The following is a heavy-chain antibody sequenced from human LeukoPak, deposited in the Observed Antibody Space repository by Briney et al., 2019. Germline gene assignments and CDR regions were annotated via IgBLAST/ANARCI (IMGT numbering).Heavy chain of an antibody. J-gene: IGHJ4*02. CDR3: ARSRGVYSGYDFDY. V-gene: IGHV4-30-4*01. D-gene: IGHD5-12*01. CDR1: GFSINSCDYY. CDR2: IYYRGST. Sequence: SETLSLTCTVYGFSINSCDYYWSCIRQPPEKGRERIAYIYYRGSTYYYPSLKSRVIISVYTSKHQFSLKLSSVTAADTAVYYCARSRGVYSGYDFDYWGQGTLVSVSS.